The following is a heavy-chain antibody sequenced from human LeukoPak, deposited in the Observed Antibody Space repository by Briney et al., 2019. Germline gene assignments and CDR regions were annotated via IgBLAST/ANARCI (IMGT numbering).Heavy chain of an antibody. V-gene: IGHV3-23*01. D-gene: IGHD1-26*01. J-gene: IGHJ6*02. CDR3: AEAKWELHYYALDV. CDR2: IRGSGGST. CDR1: GFTFSSHA. Sequence: GGSLRLSCAASGFTFSSHAMTWVRQAPGKGLEWVSAIRGSGGSTYYADSVKGRFTISRDNSKNTLYLQMNSLRAEDTAVYYCAEAKWELHYYALDVWGQGTTVTVSS.